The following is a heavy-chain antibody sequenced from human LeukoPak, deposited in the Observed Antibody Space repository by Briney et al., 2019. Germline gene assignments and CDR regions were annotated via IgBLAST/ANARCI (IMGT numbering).Heavy chain of an antibody. V-gene: IGHV3-7*04. CDR3: ARDEHQYYHASSGRFDY. CDR1: GFTFSYYL. D-gene: IGHD3-22*01. CDR2: IKQDGSEK. J-gene: IGHJ4*01. Sequence: GGSLRDPRAASGFTFSYYLLGWVRQAPGKGLEWVANIKQDGSEKYYVDSVKGRFTISRDNAKNSLHLQMNSMRAEDTAVYYCARDEHQYYHASSGRFDYWGHGILVTVSS.